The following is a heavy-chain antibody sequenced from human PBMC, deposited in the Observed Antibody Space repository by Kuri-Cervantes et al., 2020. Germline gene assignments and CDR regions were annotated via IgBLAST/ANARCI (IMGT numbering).Heavy chain of an antibody. Sequence: SVKVSCKASGGTSSSYAISWVRQAPGQGLEWMGGTIPIFGTANYAQKFQGRVTITADESTSTAYMELSSLRSEDTAVYYCVRAWGDILTGYWGDAFDIWGQGTMVTVSS. CDR1: GGTSSSYA. CDR3: VRAWGDILTGYWGDAFDI. CDR2: TIPIFGTA. J-gene: IGHJ3*02. V-gene: IGHV1-69*13. D-gene: IGHD3-9*01.